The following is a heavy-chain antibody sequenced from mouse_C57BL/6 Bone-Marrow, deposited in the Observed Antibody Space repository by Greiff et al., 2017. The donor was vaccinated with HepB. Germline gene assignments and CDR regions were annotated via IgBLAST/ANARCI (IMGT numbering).Heavy chain of an antibody. D-gene: IGHD4-1*01. J-gene: IGHJ3*01. V-gene: IGHV1-82*01. Sequence: VQLQQSGPELVKPGASVKISCKASGYAFSSSWMNWVKQRPGKGLEWIGRIYPGDGDTNYNGKFKGKATLTADKSSSTAYMQLSSLTSEDSAVYFCARTGVFAYWGQGTLVTVSA. CDR3: ARTGVFAY. CDR1: GYAFSSSW. CDR2: IYPGDGDT.